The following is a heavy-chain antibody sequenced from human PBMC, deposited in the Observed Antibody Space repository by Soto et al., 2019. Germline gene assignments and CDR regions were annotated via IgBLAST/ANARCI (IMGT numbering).Heavy chain of an antibody. CDR2: IIPILGIA. J-gene: IGHJ6*02. D-gene: IGHD2-15*01. CDR1: GGTFSSYT. V-gene: IGHV1-69*02. Sequence: QVQLVQSGAEVKKPGSSVKVSCKASGGTFSSYTISWVRQAPGQGLEWMGRIIPILGIANYAQKFQGRVTFTADKSTSTAYMELSSLRSEDTAVYYCARTYCSGGSCSGQTSYYYGMDVWGQGTTVTVSS. CDR3: ARTYCSGGSCSGQTSYYYGMDV.